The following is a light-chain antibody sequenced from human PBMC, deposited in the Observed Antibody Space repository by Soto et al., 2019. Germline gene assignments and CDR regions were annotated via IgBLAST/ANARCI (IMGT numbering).Light chain of an antibody. CDR3: QQYGSSPRT. CDR1: QSVSSSY. J-gene: IGKJ1*01. V-gene: IGKV3-20*01. Sequence: IVLTPAPATLSSSPGQRATLSGGHSQSVSSSYLAWYQQKPGQAPRLLIYGASSRATGIPDRFSGSGSGTDFTLTISRLEPEDFAVYYCQQYGSSPRTFGQGTQVDNK. CDR2: GAS.